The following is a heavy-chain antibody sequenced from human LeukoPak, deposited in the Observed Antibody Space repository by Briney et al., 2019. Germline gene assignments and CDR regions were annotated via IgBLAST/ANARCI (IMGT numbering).Heavy chain of an antibody. V-gene: IGHV3-13*01. J-gene: IGHJ4*02. D-gene: IGHD6-19*01. CDR3: ARGGPSGWYIISNAYPFDY. CDR2: IGTAGDT. Sequence: GGSLRLSCAASGFTFSSYDMHWVRQATGKGLEWVSAIGTAGDTYYPGSVKGRFTISRENAKNSLYLQMNSLRAEDTAVYYWARGGPSGWYIISNAYPFDYWGQGTLVTVSS. CDR1: GFTFSSYD.